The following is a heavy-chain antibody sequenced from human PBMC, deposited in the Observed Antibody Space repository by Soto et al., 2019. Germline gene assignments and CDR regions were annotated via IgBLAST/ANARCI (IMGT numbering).Heavy chain of an antibody. Sequence: QVQLVQSGGEVKKPGASVKVSCEASGYTISSYGLSCLRQAPGQGLEWVGWIAHNGNTNYARKFQGRFTLTTDTSTGTVYMELRGLRPDDTAVYYCARDRGGDFRYGMDVWGQGTTVTVSS. D-gene: IGHD2-21*02. CDR1: GYTISSYG. CDR2: IAHNGNT. V-gene: IGHV1-18*01. CDR3: ARDRGGDFRYGMDV. J-gene: IGHJ6*02.